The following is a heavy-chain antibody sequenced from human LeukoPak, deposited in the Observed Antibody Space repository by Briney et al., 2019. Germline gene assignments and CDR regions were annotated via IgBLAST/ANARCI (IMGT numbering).Heavy chain of an antibody. D-gene: IGHD6-13*01. CDR2: ISSGTTYI. CDR3: ARDMGYSSSWDVFDY. Sequence: PGGSLRLSCAASGFTFSSYEMNWVRQAPGKGLEWVSFISSGTTYIYYANSVKGRFTISRDNAKNSLYLQMYSLRAEDTAVYYCARDMGYSSSWDVFDYWGQGTLVTVSS. J-gene: IGHJ4*01. V-gene: IGHV3-21*01. CDR1: GFTFSSYE.